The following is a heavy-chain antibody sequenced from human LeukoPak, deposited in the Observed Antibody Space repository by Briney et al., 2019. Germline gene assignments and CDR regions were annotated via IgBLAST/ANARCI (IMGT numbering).Heavy chain of an antibody. CDR2: ISTDGTYT. D-gene: IGHD2-21*02. CDR3: AITVDCRTTTDCYSYFHH. J-gene: IGHJ1*01. CDR1: GFTFSSYW. Sequence: GGSLRLSCAASGFTFSSYWMHWVRQAPGKGLVWVSRISTDGTYTQYADSVKGRFTISRDNAKDTLYLQVNTLRAEDTAVYYCAITVDCRTTTDCYSYFHHWGQGTLVTVSS. V-gene: IGHV3-74*03.